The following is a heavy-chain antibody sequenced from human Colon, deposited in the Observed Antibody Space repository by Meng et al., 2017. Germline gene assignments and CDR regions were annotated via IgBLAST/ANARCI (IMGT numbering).Heavy chain of an antibody. Sequence: QVQLGQSGADVTKPGSSMKGSCKASAGTFRRFTMTWVRRASGQGLEGMGEIIPILGAPNYAPKFQGRVTISADESTTSTYMELSSLTSEDTAVYYCAVQKDGYNSWDDNWGQGTLVTVSS. CDR1: AGTFRRFT. CDR2: IIPILGAP. CDR3: AVQKDGYNSWDDN. D-gene: IGHD5-24*01. J-gene: IGHJ4*02. V-gene: IGHV1-69*01.